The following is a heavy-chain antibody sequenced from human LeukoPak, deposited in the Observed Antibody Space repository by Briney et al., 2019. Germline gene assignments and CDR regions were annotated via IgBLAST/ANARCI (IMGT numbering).Heavy chain of an antibody. J-gene: IGHJ4*02. CDR2: IDWYDDT. D-gene: IGHD7-27*01. CDR1: GFLLNASGMC. CDR3: ARMNRGNYFDY. V-gene: IGHV2-70*11. Sequence: SGPALVKPTQTLTLTRTFSGFLLNASGMCVTWIRQPSGKALEWLARIDWYDDTYYSTSLNTRLTISKDTSKNQVVLTMTNMDPVDTATYYCARMNRGNYFDYWGQGTLVTVSS.